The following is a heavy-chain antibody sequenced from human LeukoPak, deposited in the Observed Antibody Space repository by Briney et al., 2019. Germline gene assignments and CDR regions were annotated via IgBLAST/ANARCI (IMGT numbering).Heavy chain of an antibody. D-gene: IGHD3-3*01. CDR2: ISSSSSYI. Sequence: GGSLRLSCAASGFTFSSYSMNWVRQAPGKGLEWVASISSSSSYIYYADSVKGRFTISRDNAKNSLYLQMNSLRAEDTAVYHCARDGEWLPGIFDYWGQGTLVTVSS. CDR1: GFTFSSYS. CDR3: ARDGEWLPGIFDY. V-gene: IGHV3-21*01. J-gene: IGHJ4*02.